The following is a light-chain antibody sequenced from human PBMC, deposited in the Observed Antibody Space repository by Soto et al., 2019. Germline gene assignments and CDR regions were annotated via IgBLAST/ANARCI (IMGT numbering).Light chain of an antibody. J-gene: IGKJ1*01. CDR2: AAS. CDR3: QNYARAPWA. Sequence: TQSPSSLSASVGGSVTITCRASQGIGKSVAWYQQKPGKVPKLLIFAASTLQSGVPSRFSGSGSETDFTLTISSLQPEDVATYYCQNYARAPWAFGQGTKVDIK. V-gene: IGKV1-27*01. CDR1: QGIGKS.